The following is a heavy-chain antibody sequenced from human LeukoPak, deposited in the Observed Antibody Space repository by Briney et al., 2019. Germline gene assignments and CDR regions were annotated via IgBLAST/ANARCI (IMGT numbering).Heavy chain of an antibody. Sequence: PGRSLRLSCAASGFTFSSYAMHWVRQAPGKGLEWVSAISGSGGSTYYADSVKGRFTISRDNSKNTLYLQMNSLRAEDTAVYYCAKDKKYQLLYGGDYYYMDVWGKGTTVTVSS. CDR1: GFTFSSYA. V-gene: IGHV3-23*01. CDR2: ISGSGGST. J-gene: IGHJ6*03. CDR3: AKDKKYQLLYGGDYYYMDV. D-gene: IGHD2-2*02.